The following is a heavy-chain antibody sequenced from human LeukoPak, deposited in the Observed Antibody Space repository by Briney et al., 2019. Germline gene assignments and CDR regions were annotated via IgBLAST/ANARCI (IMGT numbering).Heavy chain of an antibody. CDR2: ISSSGSAI. J-gene: IGHJ6*04. V-gene: IGHV3-48*03. Sequence: GGSLRLSCVASGFTFSTYAMHWVRQAPGKGLEWVSYISSSGSAIYYADSVKGRFTISRDNAKNSLYPQMNSLRAEDTAVYYCAELGITMIGGVWGKGTTVTISS. CDR1: GFTFSTYA. D-gene: IGHD3-10*02. CDR3: AELGITMIGGV.